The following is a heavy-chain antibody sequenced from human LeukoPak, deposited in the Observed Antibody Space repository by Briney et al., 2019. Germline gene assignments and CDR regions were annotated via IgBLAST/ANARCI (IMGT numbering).Heavy chain of an antibody. D-gene: IGHD3-10*01. Sequence: SETLSLTCAVSGGSISSGGYSWSWIRQPPGKGLEWIGYVYHSGSTYYNPSLKSRVTISVDRSKNQFSLKLSSVTAADTAVYYCARAYYYYGSGSPNWFDPWGQGTLVTVS. J-gene: IGHJ5*02. CDR1: GGSISSGGYS. V-gene: IGHV4-30-2*01. CDR3: ARAYYYYGSGSPNWFDP. CDR2: VYHSGST.